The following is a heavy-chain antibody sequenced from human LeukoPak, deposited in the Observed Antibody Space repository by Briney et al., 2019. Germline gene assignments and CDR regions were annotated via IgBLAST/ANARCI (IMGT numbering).Heavy chain of an antibody. CDR3: ARGGEPGSIDY. CDR2: INEEGGET. V-gene: IGHV3-7*01. D-gene: IGHD3-10*01. J-gene: IGHJ4*02. CDR1: GFRLSNYC. Sequence: AGSLRLSCEVSGFRLSNYCMGWVRQAPGKGLEWVANINEEGGETYYVDSVKGRITITRHNAKNSLCLQMTSLRVDDRAVYYCARGGEPGSIDYWGQGTLVTVSS.